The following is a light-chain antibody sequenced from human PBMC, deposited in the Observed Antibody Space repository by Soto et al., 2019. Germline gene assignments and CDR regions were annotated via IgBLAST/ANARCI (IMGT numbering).Light chain of an antibody. J-gene: IGKJ1*01. CDR2: DTS. Sequence: EVVLTQSPATLSLSPGERATLSCRASQNVGNYLAWYQQKPGQAPRLLIFDTSNRAAGSPARFSGSGSGTDFTLTISSLEPEDFAVYFCQQRTNWPWTFGQGTKVEIK. CDR1: QNVGNY. CDR3: QQRTNWPWT. V-gene: IGKV3-11*01.